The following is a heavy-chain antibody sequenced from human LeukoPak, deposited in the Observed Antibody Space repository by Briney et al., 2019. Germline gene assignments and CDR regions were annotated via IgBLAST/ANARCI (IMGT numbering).Heavy chain of an antibody. J-gene: IGHJ4*01. CDR3: ARDEEYSSGNDLPFDY. CDR2: ISAYNGNT. Sequence: GASVKVSCKASGYTFTSYGISWVRQAPGQGLEWMGWISAYNGNTNYAQKLQGRVTMTTDTSTSTAYMELRSLRSDDTAVYYCARDEEYSSGNDLPFDYWGQGTLVTVSS. D-gene: IGHD3-22*01. CDR1: GYTFTSYG. V-gene: IGHV1-18*01.